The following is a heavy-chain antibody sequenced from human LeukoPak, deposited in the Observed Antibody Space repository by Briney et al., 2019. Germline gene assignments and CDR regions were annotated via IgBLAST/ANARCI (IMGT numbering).Heavy chain of an antibody. Sequence: ASVKVSCKASGYTFTDYYMHWVRQAPGQGLEWMGIINPSGGSTSYAQKFQGRVTMTRDTSTSTVYMELSSLRSEDTAVYYCARADGSGSYFSYYYYGMDVWGQGTTVTVSS. J-gene: IGHJ6*02. CDR2: INPSGGST. CDR1: GYTFTDYY. D-gene: IGHD3-10*01. CDR3: ARADGSGSYFSYYYYGMDV. V-gene: IGHV1-46*01.